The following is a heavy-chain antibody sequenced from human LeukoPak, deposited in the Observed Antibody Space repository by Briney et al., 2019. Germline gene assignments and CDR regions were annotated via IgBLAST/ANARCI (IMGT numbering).Heavy chain of an antibody. CDR1: GGSINNYY. V-gene: IGHV4-59*01. D-gene: IGHD3-22*01. J-gene: IGHJ1*01. Sequence: PSETLSLTCTVSGGSINNYYWSWIRQPPGKGLEWIGYVYYSGSTNYNPSLRSRVTMSIDTSKNQLSLKLSSVTAADAAVYYCVRDHYYNSSGYMFRHWGQGTLVTVSS. CDR3: VRDHYYNSSGYMFRH. CDR2: VYYSGST.